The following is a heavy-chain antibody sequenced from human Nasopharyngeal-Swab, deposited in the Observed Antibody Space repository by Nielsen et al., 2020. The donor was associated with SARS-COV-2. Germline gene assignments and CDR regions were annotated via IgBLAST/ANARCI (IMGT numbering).Heavy chain of an antibody. CDR3: ARDFLRWLRVFDY. Sequence: GPLRLSCTVSGGSISSSSYYWGWIRQPPGKGLEWIGSIYYSGSTYYNPSLKSRVTISVDTSKNQFSLKLSSVTAADTAVYYCARDFLRWLRVFDYWGQGTLVTVSS. D-gene: IGHD5-24*01. V-gene: IGHV4-39*07. J-gene: IGHJ4*02. CDR2: IYYSGST. CDR1: GGSISSSSYY.